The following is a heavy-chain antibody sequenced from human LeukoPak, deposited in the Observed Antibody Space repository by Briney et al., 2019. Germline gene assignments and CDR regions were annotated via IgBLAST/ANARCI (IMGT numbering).Heavy chain of an antibody. CDR3: ARGYCSSTSCLYYYMDV. D-gene: IGHD2-2*01. V-gene: IGHV1-69*13. CDR2: IIPIFGTA. CDR1: GYTFTGYY. J-gene: IGHJ6*03. Sequence: SVKVSCKASGYTFTGYYMHWVRQAPGQGLEWMGGIIPIFGTANYAQKFQGRVTITADESTSTAYMELSSLRSEDTAVYYCARGYCSSTSCLYYYMDVWGKGTTVTVSS.